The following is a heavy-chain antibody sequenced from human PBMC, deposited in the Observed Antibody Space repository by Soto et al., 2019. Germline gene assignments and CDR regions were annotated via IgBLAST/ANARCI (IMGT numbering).Heavy chain of an antibody. Sequence: ASVKVSCKASGYTFTSYDINWVRQATGQGLEWMGWMNPNSGNTGYAQKFQGRVTMTRNTSISTAYMELSSLRSEDTAVYYCARVPATYYDFWSGSRFPYYFDYWGQGTLVTVSS. CDR2: MNPNSGNT. CDR3: ARVPATYYDFWSGSRFPYYFDY. J-gene: IGHJ4*02. D-gene: IGHD3-3*01. CDR1: GYTFTSYD. V-gene: IGHV1-8*01.